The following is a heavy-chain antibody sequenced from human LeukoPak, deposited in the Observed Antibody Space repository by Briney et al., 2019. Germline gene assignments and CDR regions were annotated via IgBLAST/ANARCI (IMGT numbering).Heavy chain of an antibody. Sequence: PGGSLRLSCAASGFTFSSYSMNWVRQAPGKGLEWVSSISSSSSYIYYADSVKGRFTISRDNAKNSLYLQMNSLRAEDTAVYYCARAAVAGKGYFDYWGQGTLVTVSS. CDR1: GFTFSSYS. V-gene: IGHV3-21*01. J-gene: IGHJ4*02. CDR2: ISSSSSYI. CDR3: ARAAVAGKGYFDY. D-gene: IGHD6-19*01.